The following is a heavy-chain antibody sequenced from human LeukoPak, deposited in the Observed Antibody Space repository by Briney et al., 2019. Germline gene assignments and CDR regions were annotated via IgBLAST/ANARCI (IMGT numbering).Heavy chain of an antibody. V-gene: IGHV1-69*13. CDR2: IIPIFGTA. Sequence: GASVKVSCKASGGTFSSYAISWVRQAPGQGLEWMGGIIPIFGTANYAQKFQGRVTITADESTSTAYMELSSLRSEDTAVYYCARIVLSGGSYGAFDIWGQGTMVTVSS. CDR1: GGTFSSYA. J-gene: IGHJ3*02. D-gene: IGHD1-26*01. CDR3: ARIVLSGGSYGAFDI.